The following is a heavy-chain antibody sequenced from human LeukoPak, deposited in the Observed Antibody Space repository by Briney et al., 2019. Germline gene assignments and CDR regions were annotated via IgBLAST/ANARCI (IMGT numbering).Heavy chain of an antibody. J-gene: IGHJ6*03. D-gene: IGHD3-16*01. CDR2: IKQDGSEK. CDR3: ARDSFGAKDYYYYMDV. CDR1: GFTFSSYW. V-gene: IGHV3-7*01. Sequence: PGGSLRLSCAASGFTFSSYWMSWVRQAPGKGLEWVANIKQDGSEKYYVDSVKGRFTISRDNAKNSLHLQMNSLRAEDTAVYYCARDSFGAKDYYYYMDVWGKGTTVTVSS.